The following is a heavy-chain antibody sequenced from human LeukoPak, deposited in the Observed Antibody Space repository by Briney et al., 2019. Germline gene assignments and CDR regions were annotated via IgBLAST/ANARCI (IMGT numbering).Heavy chain of an antibody. D-gene: IGHD5-18*01. CDR3: ARRNRYGQVKLVDP. V-gene: IGHV1-18*01. J-gene: IGHJ5*02. CDR1: GYTFTSYG. CDR2: ISAYNGNT. Sequence: ASVKVSCKASGYTFTSYGISWVRQAPGQGLEWMGWISAYNGNTNYAQKLQGRVTLTTDTSTSTAYMELRSLRSDATAVYYCARRNRYGQVKLVDPWGQGTLVTVSS.